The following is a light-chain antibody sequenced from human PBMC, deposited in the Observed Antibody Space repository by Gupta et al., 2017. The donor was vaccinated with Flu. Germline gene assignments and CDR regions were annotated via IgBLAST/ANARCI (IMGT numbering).Light chain of an antibody. Sequence: GTLSLSPGERATLSCRASQNVISNYLAWYQQKPGQAPRLLIYVASSRATGIPDRFSGSGSGTDFTLTISRLDPEDSAVYYCQQYGSSPKAFGQGTKLEIK. CDR1: QNVISNY. CDR3: QQYGSSPKA. V-gene: IGKV3-20*01. CDR2: VAS. J-gene: IGKJ1*01.